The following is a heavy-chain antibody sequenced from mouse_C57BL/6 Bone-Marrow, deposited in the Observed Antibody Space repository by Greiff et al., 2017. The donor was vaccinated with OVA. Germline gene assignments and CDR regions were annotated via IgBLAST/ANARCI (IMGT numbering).Heavy chain of an antibody. Sequence: QVQLQQSGPELVKPGASVKISCKASGYAFSSSWMNWVKQRPGQGLEWIGRIYPGDGDTNYNGKFKGKATLTADKSSSTAYMQLSSLTSEDSAVYFCAPEGRDDGYYYWYFDDWGTGTTVTVSS. CDR1: GYAFSSSW. CDR3: APEGRDDGYYYWYFDD. V-gene: IGHV1-82*01. D-gene: IGHD2-3*01. CDR2: IYPGDGDT. J-gene: IGHJ1*03.